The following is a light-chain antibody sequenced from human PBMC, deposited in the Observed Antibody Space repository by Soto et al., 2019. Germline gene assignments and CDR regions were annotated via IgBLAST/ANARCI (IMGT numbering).Light chain of an antibody. Sequence: QSVLTQPPSASGTPGQRVTISCSGSSSNIASNTVNWYQQLPGTAPKVLIYTDNQRPSGVPDRFSGSKSGTSASLAISGLQSEDEAEYYCAAWDDSLNGVVFGGGTTLTVL. CDR2: TDN. CDR3: AAWDDSLNGVV. CDR1: SSNIASNT. V-gene: IGLV1-44*01. J-gene: IGLJ2*01.